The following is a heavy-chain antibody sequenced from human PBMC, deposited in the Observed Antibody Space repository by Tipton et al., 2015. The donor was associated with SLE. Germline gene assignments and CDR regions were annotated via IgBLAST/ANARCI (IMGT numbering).Heavy chain of an antibody. J-gene: IGHJ4*01. D-gene: IGHD3-22*01. CDR2: IDTSGKA. CDR3: ARHYGSGYYLPYYFDY. CDR1: GDSISSGSYY. V-gene: IGHV4-61*02. Sequence: TLSLTCTVSGDSISSGSYYWSWIRQPAGKGLEWIGRIDTSGKAKNNPSLKSRVTISVDMPKNQFSLKLNSVTAADTAVYYCARHYGSGYYLPYYFDYWGQGTLVTVSS.